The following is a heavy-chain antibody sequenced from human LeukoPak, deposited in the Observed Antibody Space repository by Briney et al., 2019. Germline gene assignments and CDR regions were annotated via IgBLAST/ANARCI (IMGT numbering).Heavy chain of an antibody. V-gene: IGHV4-59*01. J-gene: IGHJ4*01. CDR3: AVGPGHYYDSSGYYYLDY. CDR1: GGSISNYY. CDR2: IYYSGST. D-gene: IGHD3-22*01. Sequence: SETLSLTCTVSGGSISNYYWSWIRQPPGKGLEWIGYIYYSGSTNYNPPLKSRVTISVDTSKNQFSLKLSSVTAADTAVYYCAVGPGHYYDSSGYYYLDYWGQGTLVTVSS.